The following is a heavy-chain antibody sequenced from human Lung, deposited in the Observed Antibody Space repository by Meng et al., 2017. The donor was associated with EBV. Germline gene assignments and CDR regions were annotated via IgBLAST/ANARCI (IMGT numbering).Heavy chain of an antibody. CDR3: ARAKWGHSYGSEALYFDH. D-gene: IGHD5-18*01. CDR2: IYFSGST. V-gene: IGHV4-31*03. Sequence: QVQVQDSGPGLVKPSQTLSITCTVAGGSISSTGYYWSWIRQHPGKGLGWIGYIYFSGSTYYNPSLKSRVIISVDRSNNQFSLELNSVSAADTAVYYCARAKWGHSYGSEALYFDHWGPGTLVTVSS. J-gene: IGHJ4*02. CDR1: GGSISSTGYY.